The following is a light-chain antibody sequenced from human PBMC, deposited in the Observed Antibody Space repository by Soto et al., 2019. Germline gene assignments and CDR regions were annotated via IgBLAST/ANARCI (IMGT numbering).Light chain of an antibody. J-gene: IGKJ2*01. CDR1: QSVGSSF. V-gene: IGKV3-20*01. CDR3: QLATSSSYP. CDR2: DSS. Sequence: EIVLTQSPGTLSLSPGDRATLSCRASQSVGSSFLVWYQHKPGQAPRLLIYDSSSRATGIPDRFSGSGSGTDFTLAISRLEPEDSAVYYCQLATSSSYPFGQGTKLEIK.